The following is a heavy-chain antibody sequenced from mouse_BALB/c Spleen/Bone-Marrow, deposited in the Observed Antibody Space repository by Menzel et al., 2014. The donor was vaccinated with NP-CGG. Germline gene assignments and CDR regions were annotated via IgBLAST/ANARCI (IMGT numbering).Heavy chain of an antibody. CDR3: ARVWYFDY. V-gene: IGHV5-6-3*01. CDR2: INSNGGST. J-gene: IGHJ2*03. CDR1: GFTFSSYG. Sequence: EVQGVESGGGLVQPGGSLKLSCAASGFTFSSYGMSWVRQTPDKRLELVATINSNGGSTYCPDSVKGRFTISRDNAKNTLYLQMSSLKSEDTAMYYCARVWYFDYWGQGTSLTVSS.